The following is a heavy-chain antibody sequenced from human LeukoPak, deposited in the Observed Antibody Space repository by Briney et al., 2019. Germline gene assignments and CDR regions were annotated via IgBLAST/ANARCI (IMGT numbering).Heavy chain of an antibody. CDR3: ANEYGSGSYYGDY. V-gene: IGHV1-69*13. Sequence: ASVKVSCKASGGTFSSYAISWVRQAPGQGLEWMGGIIPIFGTANYAQTFQGRVTITADESTSTAYMELSSLRSEDTAVYYCANEYGSGSYYGDYWGQGTLVTVSS. D-gene: IGHD3-10*01. J-gene: IGHJ4*02. CDR2: IIPIFGTA. CDR1: GGTFSSYA.